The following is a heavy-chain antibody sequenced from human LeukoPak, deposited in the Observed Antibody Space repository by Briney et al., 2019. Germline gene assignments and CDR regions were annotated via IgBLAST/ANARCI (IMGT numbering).Heavy chain of an antibody. D-gene: IGHD6-6*01. V-gene: IGHV3-30*02. CDR1: GFTFSSYG. CDR2: IRYDGSNK. J-gene: IGHJ4*02. Sequence: PGGSLRLSCAASGFTFSSYGMHWVRQAPGKGLERVAFIRYDGSNKYYADSVKGRFTISRDNSKNTLYLQMNSLRTEDTAVYYCAKGESIAARRNLWIFDYWGQGTLVTVSS. CDR3: AKGESIAARRNLWIFDY.